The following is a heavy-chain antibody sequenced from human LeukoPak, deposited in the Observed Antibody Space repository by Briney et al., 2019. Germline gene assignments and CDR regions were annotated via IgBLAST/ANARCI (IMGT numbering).Heavy chain of an antibody. CDR1: GYTFTGYY. D-gene: IGHD6-19*01. CDR3: ARVAVAGGGSNWFDP. V-gene: IGHV1-2*04. Sequence: ASVKVSCKASGYTFTGYYMHWVRQAPGQGLEWMGWINPNSGGTNYAQKFQGWVTMTRDTSISTAYMELSRLRSDDTAVYYCARVAVAGGGSNWFDPWGQGTLVTVSS. J-gene: IGHJ5*02. CDR2: INPNSGGT.